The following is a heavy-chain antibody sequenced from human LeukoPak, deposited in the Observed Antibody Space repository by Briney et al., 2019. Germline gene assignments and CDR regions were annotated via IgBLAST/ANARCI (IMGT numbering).Heavy chain of an antibody. J-gene: IGHJ4*02. CDR1: GFTFSSYS. CDR3: ARKSIAAAGYFDY. V-gene: IGHV3-21*01. CDR2: ISSSSSYV. Sequence: GGSLRLSCAASGFTFSSYSMNWVRQAPGKGLEWVSSISSSSSYVYYADSVKGRFTISRDNAKNSLYLQMNSLRAEDTAVYYCARKSIAAAGYFDYWGQGTLVTVSS. D-gene: IGHD6-13*01.